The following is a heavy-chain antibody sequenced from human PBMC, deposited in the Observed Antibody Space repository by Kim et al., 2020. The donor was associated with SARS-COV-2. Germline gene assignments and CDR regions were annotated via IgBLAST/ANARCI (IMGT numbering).Heavy chain of an antibody. J-gene: IGHJ6*02. V-gene: IGHV5-51*01. D-gene: IGHD3-3*01. CDR3: ARHFWSGHYGGYGMDV. Sequence: GESLKISCKGSGYSFTSYWIGWVRQMPGKGLEWMGIIYPGDSDTRYSPSFQGQVTISADKSISTAYLQWSSLKASDTAMYYCARHFWSGHYGGYGMDVWGQGTTVTVSS. CDR1: GYSFTSYW. CDR2: IYPGDSDT.